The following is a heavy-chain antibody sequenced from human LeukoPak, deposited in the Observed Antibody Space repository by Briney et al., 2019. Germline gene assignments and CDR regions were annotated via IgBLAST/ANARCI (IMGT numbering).Heavy chain of an antibody. CDR2: ISSSSSTI. J-gene: IGHJ4*02. CDR3: ARDSGYYDSRPAFDY. D-gene: IGHD3-22*01. V-gene: IGHV3-48*04. Sequence: GGSLRLSCAASGFTFSSYSMNWVRQAPGKGLEWVSYISSSSSTIYYADSVKGRFTISRDNAKNSLYPQMNSLRAEDTAVYYCARDSGYYDSRPAFDYWGQGTLVTVSS. CDR1: GFTFSSYS.